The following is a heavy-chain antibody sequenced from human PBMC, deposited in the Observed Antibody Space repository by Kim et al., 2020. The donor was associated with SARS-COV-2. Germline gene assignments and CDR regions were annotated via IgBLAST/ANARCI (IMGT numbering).Heavy chain of an antibody. D-gene: IGHD6-19*01. V-gene: IGHV4-4*06. CDR3: ARDLSSGWSSRGDYYFDY. Sequence: SRVTMSVDTSKNQFSLKLSSVTAADTAVYYCARDLSSGWSSRGDYYFDYWGQGTLVTVSS. J-gene: IGHJ4*02.